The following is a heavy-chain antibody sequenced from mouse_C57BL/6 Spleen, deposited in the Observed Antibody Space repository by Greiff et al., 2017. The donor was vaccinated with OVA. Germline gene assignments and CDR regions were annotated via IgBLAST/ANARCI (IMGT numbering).Heavy chain of an antibody. D-gene: IGHD4-1*02. Sequence: EVQGVESGGGLVKPGGSLKISCAASGFTFSDYGMHWVRQAPEKGLEWVAYISSGSSTIYYADTVKGRCTISRDNAKYTLVRQMTSLRSEGTAMYYCANWDYWYFDVWGTGTTVTGSS. CDR3: ANWDYWYFDV. J-gene: IGHJ1*03. CDR2: ISSGSSTI. V-gene: IGHV5-17*01. CDR1: GFTFSDYG.